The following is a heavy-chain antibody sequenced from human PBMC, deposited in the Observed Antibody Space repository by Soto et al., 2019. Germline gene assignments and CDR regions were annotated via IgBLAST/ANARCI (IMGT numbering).Heavy chain of an antibody. CDR2: ISYDGSNK. Sequence: QVQLVESGGGVVQPGRSLRLSCAASGFTFSSYAMHWVRQAPGKGLEWVAVISYDGSNKYYADSVKGRFTISRDNSKNTLYLQMNSLRAEDTAVYYCARDHDGDGGYWGQGTLVTVSS. CDR3: ARDHDGDGGY. J-gene: IGHJ4*02. D-gene: IGHD3-10*01. V-gene: IGHV3-30-3*01. CDR1: GFTFSSYA.